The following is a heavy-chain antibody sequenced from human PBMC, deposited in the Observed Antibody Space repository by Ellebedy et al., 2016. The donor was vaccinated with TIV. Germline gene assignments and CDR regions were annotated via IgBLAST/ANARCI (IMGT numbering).Heavy chain of an antibody. V-gene: IGHV1-2*04. CDR2: INPNSGGT. CDR1: GYTFTGYY. Sequence: AASVKVSCKASGYTFTGYYMHWVRQAPGQGLEWMGWINPNSGGTNYAQKFQGWVTMTRDTSISTAYMELSRLRSADTAVYYCAREPKVGYGDSPAYYYYGMDVWGQGTTVTVSS. CDR3: AREPKVGYGDSPAYYYYGMDV. J-gene: IGHJ6*02. D-gene: IGHD4-17*01.